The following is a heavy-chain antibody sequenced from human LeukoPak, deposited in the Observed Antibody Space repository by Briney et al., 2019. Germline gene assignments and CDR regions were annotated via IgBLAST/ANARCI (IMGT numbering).Heavy chain of an antibody. CDR3: ARFSYDYSTFDY. D-gene: IGHD4-11*01. CDR2: IYYSGST. CDR1: GGSVSSGSYY. Sequence: SETLSLTCTVSGGSVSSGSYYWSWIRQPPGKGLEWIGYIYYSGSTNYNPSLKSRVTISVDTSKNQFSLKLSSVTAADTAVYYCARFSYDYSTFDYWGQGTLVIVSS. V-gene: IGHV4-61*01. J-gene: IGHJ4*02.